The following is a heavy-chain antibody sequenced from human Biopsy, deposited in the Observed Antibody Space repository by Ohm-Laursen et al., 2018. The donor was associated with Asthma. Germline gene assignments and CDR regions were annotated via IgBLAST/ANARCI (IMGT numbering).Heavy chain of an antibody. Sequence: SETLSLTCAISGGSFTHYFWMWIRQPPGKGLEWIGEINYREDTNYNPSLESRVSISVDTSTYHFSLRLNSVTAADTAVYYCVRGEEVAGTYFKDWDQGTLVTVSS. CDR2: INYREDT. D-gene: IGHD6-19*01. CDR3: VRGEEVAGTYFKD. J-gene: IGHJ1*01. CDR1: GGSFTHYF. V-gene: IGHV4-34*01.